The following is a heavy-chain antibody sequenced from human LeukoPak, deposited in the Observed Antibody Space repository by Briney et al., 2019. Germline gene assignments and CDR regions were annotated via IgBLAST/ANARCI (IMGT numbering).Heavy chain of an antibody. CDR1: GFSFNDSA. CDR2: MRSKAYSYAT. V-gene: IGHV3-73*01. J-gene: IGHJ6*03. Sequence: SGGSLRLSCAASGFSFNDSAIQWVRQASGKGLEWLGHMRSKAYSYATKYAVSVKVRFTISREDSKNTAYLQMNSLRAEDTAVYYCAKGPGVIQDYYYYYMDAWGKGTTVTISS. D-gene: IGHD3-10*01. CDR3: AKGPGVIQDYYYYYMDA.